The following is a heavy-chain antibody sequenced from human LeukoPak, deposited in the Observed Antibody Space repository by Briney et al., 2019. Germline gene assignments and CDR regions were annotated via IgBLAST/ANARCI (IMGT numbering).Heavy chain of an antibody. V-gene: IGHV1-18*01. Sequence: ASVKVSCKASGYTFSTYGITWVRQAPGRGPEWMGWISAYNGNTNRAQKLQNRLPMTTDTSTTTAYMEVRSLRSDDTAVYYCARDLGSGWSGLDYWGRGALVTVSS. CDR3: ARDLGSGWSGLDY. CDR2: ISAYNGNT. D-gene: IGHD6-19*01. CDR1: GYTFSTYG. J-gene: IGHJ4*02.